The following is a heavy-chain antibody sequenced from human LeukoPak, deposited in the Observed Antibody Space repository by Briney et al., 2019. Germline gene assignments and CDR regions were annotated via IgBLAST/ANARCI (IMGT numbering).Heavy chain of an antibody. V-gene: IGHV1-2*02. Sequence: GASVKASCKASGYTFTGYYMQWVRQAPGQGLEWMGWINPNSGGTNYAQKFQGRVNMTRDTSISTAYMELSRLRSDDTAVDYCARDRRVATDYMDVWGKGTTVSVSS. CDR2: INPNSGGT. CDR1: GYTFTGYY. CDR3: ARDRRVATDYMDV. J-gene: IGHJ6*03. D-gene: IGHD5-12*01.